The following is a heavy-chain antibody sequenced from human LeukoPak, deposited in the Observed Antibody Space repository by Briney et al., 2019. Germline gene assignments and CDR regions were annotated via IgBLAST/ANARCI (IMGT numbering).Heavy chain of an antibody. CDR3: ARDDLIEAPFDF. Sequence: GGSLRLSCAASGFTFSNYEMNWVRQAPGRELEWSSYISSSGTTVFYADSVRGRFTISRDNAKNSVSLQMNSLRGDDTAVYYCARDDLIEAPFDFWGQGTLVTVSS. V-gene: IGHV3-48*03. CDR2: ISSSGTTV. D-gene: IGHD3-22*01. J-gene: IGHJ4*02. CDR1: GFTFSNYE.